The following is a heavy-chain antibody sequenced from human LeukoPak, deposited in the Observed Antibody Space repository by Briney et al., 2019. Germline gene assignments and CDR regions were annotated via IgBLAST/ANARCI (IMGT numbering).Heavy chain of an antibody. CDR1: GGSISTYY. J-gene: IGHJ4*02. CDR3: ARDWNYDFWSGYGY. CDR2: IYYTGST. D-gene: IGHD3-3*01. Sequence: KSSETLSLTCTVSGGSISTYYWSWIRQPPGKGLEWLGYIYYTGSTNYNPSLKSRVTISVDTSKHQFSLKLSSVTAADTAVYYCARDWNYDFWSGYGYWGQGTLVTVSS. V-gene: IGHV4-59*01.